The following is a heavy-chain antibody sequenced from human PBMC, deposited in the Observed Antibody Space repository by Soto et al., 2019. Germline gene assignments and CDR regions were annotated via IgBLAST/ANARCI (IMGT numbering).Heavy chain of an antibody. J-gene: IGHJ4*02. D-gene: IGHD3-10*01. CDR3: ARGIGGSGSYVFDY. CDR1: GDGVSSHSAA. Sequence: PSQTLSLTCAISGDGVSSHSAAWNWIRQSPSRGLEWLGRTYYRSKWYNDYAVSVKSRITINPDTSKNQFSLQLNSVTPEDTAVYYCARGIGGSGSYVFDYWGQGTLVTVSS. V-gene: IGHV6-1*01. CDR2: TYYRSKWYN.